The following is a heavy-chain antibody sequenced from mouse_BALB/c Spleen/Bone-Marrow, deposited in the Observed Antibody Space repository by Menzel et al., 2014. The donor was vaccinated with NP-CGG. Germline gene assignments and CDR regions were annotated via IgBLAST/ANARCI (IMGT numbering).Heavy chain of an antibody. CDR2: ISSGGGNT. CDR3: ARYGSGTFAY. D-gene: IGHD3-1*01. Sequence: DVMLVESGGGLVKHGGSLKLSCAASGFTFSSYTMSWVRQTPEKRLEWVATISSGGGNTYYPDSVKGRFTISRDNAKNNLYLQMSSLRSEDTALCYCARYGSGTFAYWGQGTLVTVSA. V-gene: IGHV5-9*03. CDR1: GFTFSSYT. J-gene: IGHJ3*01.